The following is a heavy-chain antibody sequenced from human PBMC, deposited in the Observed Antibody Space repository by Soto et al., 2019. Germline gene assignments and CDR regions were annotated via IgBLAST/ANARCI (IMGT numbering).Heavy chain of an antibody. CDR3: SGGGQLWSD. CDR2: INEDGSEK. Sequence: EVQLVESGGGLVQPGGSLRLSCVVSGFTFRSYWMTWVRQAPGKGLEWVANINEDGSEKYYVDSVEGRFTIARDNAKNSLYLQMNSLRVEDTAVYFCSGGGQLWSDWGQGTLVTVSS. D-gene: IGHD5-18*01. V-gene: IGHV3-7*03. CDR1: GFTFRSYW. J-gene: IGHJ4*02.